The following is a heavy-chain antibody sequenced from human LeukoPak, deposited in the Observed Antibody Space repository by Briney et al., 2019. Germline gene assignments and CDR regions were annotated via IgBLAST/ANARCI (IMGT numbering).Heavy chain of an antibody. Sequence: SETLSLTCAVYGGSFSGYYWSWIRQPPGKGLEWIGSIYYSGSTYYNPSLKSRVTISVDTSKNQFSLRLSSVTAADTAVYYCASLRYSSGWYETGWFDPWGQGTLVTVSS. D-gene: IGHD6-19*01. CDR2: IYYSGST. CDR1: GGSFSGYY. CDR3: ASLRYSSGWYETGWFDP. V-gene: IGHV4-34*01. J-gene: IGHJ5*02.